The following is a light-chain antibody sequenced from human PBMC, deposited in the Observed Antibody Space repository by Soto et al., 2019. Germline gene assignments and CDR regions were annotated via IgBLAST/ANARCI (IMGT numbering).Light chain of an antibody. CDR2: GAS. V-gene: IGKV3-15*01. CDR3: QKYNNWPPLT. Sequence: EIVMTQSPVTLSVSPGERATLSCRASQSVSSNLAWYQQKPGQAPRLLIYGASTRATGIPARFSGSGSGTEFTLTISSLQSEDFAVYYCQKYNNWPPLTFGGGTKVEIK. CDR1: QSVSSN. J-gene: IGKJ4*01.